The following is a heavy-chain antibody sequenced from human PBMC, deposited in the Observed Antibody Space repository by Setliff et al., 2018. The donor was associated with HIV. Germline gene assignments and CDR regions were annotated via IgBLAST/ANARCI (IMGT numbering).Heavy chain of an antibody. CDR2: VNPNSGNT. V-gene: IGHV1-8*02. J-gene: IGHJ4*02. D-gene: IGHD3-3*01. CDR3: ARDESIFGVAISDY. CDR1: GYTFTSYD. Sequence: ASVKVSCKASGYTFTSYDINWVRQATGQWLEWMGWVNPNSGNTGYAQKFQGRVTMTRNTSISTAYMELSSLRSEDTAVYYCARDESIFGVAISDYWGQGTLVTVSS.